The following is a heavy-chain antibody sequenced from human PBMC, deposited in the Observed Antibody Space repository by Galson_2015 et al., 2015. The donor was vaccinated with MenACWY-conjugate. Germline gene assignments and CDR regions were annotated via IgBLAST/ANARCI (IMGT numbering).Heavy chain of an antibody. CDR2: IKQDGSEK. J-gene: IGHJ4*02. Sequence: SLRLSCAASGFTFSNFWMSWVRQAPGKGLEWVANIKQDGSEKYYGDSVKGRFTISRDNAKNSLYLEMNSLRTEDTAVYYCARREGYCSGGTCYFDYWGQGTLVTASS. D-gene: IGHD2-15*01. CDR1: GFTFSNFW. CDR3: ARREGYCSGGTCYFDY. V-gene: IGHV3-7*03.